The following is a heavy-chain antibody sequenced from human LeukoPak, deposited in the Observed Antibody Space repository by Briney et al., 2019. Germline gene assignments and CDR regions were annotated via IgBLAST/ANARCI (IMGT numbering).Heavy chain of an antibody. V-gene: IGHV3-43*02. CDR3: AKDIYRGLDMATRPDY. D-gene: IGHD5-24*01. CDR2: ISGDADST. J-gene: IGHJ4*02. CDR1: GFTFDDYA. Sequence: PGGSLRLSCAASGFTFDDYAMHWVRQAPGKGLEWVSLISGDADSTYYADSVKGRFTISRDDSKNSLYLQMNSLRTEDTALYYCAKDIYRGLDMATRPDYWGQGTLVTVSS.